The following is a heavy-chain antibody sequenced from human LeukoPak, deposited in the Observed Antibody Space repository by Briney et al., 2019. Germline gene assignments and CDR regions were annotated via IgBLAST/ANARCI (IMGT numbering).Heavy chain of an antibody. D-gene: IGHD6-19*01. V-gene: IGHV4-39*07. CDR2: INHSGST. J-gene: IGHJ5*02. Sequence: KTSETLSLTCTVSGGSISSSSYYWSWIRQPPGKGLEWIGEINHSGSTNYNPSLKSRVTISVDTSKNQFSLKLSSVTAADTAVYYCARGRAAVAGPWGQGTLVTVSS. CDR1: GGSISSSSYY. CDR3: ARGRAAVAGP.